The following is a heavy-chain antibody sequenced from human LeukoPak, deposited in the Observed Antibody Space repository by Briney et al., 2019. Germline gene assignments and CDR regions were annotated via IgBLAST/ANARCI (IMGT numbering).Heavy chain of an antibody. D-gene: IGHD3-3*01. V-gene: IGHV4-4*08. CDR3: ARLIYNTYSKNWRFDY. CDR1: GGSFSGYY. CDR2: ISSSGST. J-gene: IGHJ4*02. Sequence: SETLSLTCAVYGGSFSGYYWSWIRQPPGKGLECIGYISSSGSTNYNPSLESRVTISKDMSKNQFSLKLSSVTAADTALYYCARLIYNTYSKNWRFDYWGQGTLVTVSS.